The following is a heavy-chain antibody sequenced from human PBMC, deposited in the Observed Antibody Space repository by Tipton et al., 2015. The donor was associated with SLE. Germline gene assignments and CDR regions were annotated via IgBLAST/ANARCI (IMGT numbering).Heavy chain of an antibody. CDR1: GGSISSDDYY. Sequence: GLVKPSQTLSLTCTVSGGSISSDDYYWTWIRQHPGKGLEWIGHMSYSGSTYYNPSLKSRITISVDTSKNHFSLKLSSVTAADTAVYYCAGGGVGGYDFFAHWGQGPLVPVSS. J-gene: IGHJ4*02. CDR3: AGGGVGGYDFFAH. CDR2: MSYSGST. D-gene: IGHD5-12*01. V-gene: IGHV4-31*03.